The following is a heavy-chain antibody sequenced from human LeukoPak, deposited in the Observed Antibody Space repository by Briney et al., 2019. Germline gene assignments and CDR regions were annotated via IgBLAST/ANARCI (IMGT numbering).Heavy chain of an antibody. CDR2: IKQDESEK. CDR3: ARDCGITSCSLFDH. V-gene: IGHV3-7*01. CDR1: GFDFSSHW. J-gene: IGHJ4*02. Sequence: GGSLRLSCVASGFDFSSHWMSWVRQAPGKGLEWVANIKQDESEKYYVDSVKGRFTISRDNAKNALYLQMNSLRAEDTAIYYCARDCGITSCSLFDHWGQGILVTVSS. D-gene: IGHD2-2*01.